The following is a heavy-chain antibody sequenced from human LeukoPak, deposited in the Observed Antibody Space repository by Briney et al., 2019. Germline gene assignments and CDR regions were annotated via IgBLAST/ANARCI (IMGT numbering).Heavy chain of an antibody. CDR1: GGPISNYY. CDR2: ICYSGTT. CDR3: AKDVNGDYDY. J-gene: IGHJ4*02. V-gene: IGHV4-59*01. Sequence: SETLSLTCTVSGGPISNYYWSWIRQIPGKGLEWIGNICYSGTTNYNPSLKSRVTISVDTSKNQISLKLSSVTAADTAVYYCAKDVNGDYDYWGQGTLVTVSS. D-gene: IGHD4-17*01.